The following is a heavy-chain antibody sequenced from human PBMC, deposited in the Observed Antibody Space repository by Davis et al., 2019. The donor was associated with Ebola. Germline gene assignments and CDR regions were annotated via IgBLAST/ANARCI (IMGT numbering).Heavy chain of an antibody. J-gene: IGHJ5*02. V-gene: IGHV4-34*01. CDR2: INQSGST. CDR1: GGSFSHYY. CDR3: VRSITTVRGVIPWFDP. D-gene: IGHD3-10*01. Sequence: SETLSLTCAVYGGSFSHYYWNWIRQPPGRGLEWIGEINQSGSTKYNPSLKSRVTITVDTSRNQFSLSLNSVTAADTAVYYCVRSITTVRGVIPWFDPWGQGSLVTVAS.